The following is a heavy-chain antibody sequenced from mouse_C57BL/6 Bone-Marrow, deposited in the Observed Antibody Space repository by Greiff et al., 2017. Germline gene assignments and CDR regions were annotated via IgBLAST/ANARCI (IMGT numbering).Heavy chain of an antibody. Sequence: EVQLQQSGPGLVKPSQSLSLTCSVTGYSITSGYYWNWIRQFPGNKLEWMGYISDDGSNNYNPSLKNRISITRDTAKNQFFLKLNSVTSEDTATYDCARDNYGSSYAWFAYWGQGTLVTVSA. J-gene: IGHJ3*01. CDR2: ISDDGSN. D-gene: IGHD1-1*01. V-gene: IGHV3-6*01. CDR1: GYSITSGYY. CDR3: ARDNYGSSYAWFAY.